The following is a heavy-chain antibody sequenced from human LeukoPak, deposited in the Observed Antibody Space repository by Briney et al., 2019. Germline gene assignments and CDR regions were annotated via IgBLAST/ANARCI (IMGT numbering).Heavy chain of an antibody. CDR3: ARDSLAYCGGDCYPDY. D-gene: IGHD2-21*02. J-gene: IGHJ4*02. CDR1: GYTFTSYA. V-gene: IGHV7-4-1*02. CDR2: INTNTGNP. Sequence: ASVNVSCKASGYTFTSYAMNWVRQAPGQGLEWMGWINTNTGNPTYAQGFTGRFVFSLDTSVSTAYLQISSLKAEDTAVYYCARDSLAYCGGDCYPDYWGQGTLVTVSS.